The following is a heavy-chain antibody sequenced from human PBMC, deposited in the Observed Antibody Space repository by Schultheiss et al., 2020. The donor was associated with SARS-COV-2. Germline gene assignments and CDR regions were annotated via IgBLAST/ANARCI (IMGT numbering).Heavy chain of an antibody. D-gene: IGHD3-16*01. Sequence: SETLSLTCAVSGGSISSSNWWCWVRQPPGKGLEWSGEINHSGSTNYNPSLKSRVTITVDTSKNQFSLKLSSVTAADTAVYYSARGYVPYYYYYKDVWGKGTTVTVSS. CDR3: ARGYVPYYYYYKDV. CDR1: GGSISSSNW. V-gene: IGHV4-4*02. CDR2: INHSGST. J-gene: IGHJ6*03.